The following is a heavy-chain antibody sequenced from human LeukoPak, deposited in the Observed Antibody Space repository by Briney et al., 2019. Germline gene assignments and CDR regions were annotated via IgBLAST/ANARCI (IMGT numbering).Heavy chain of an antibody. J-gene: IGHJ6*03. CDR3: ARVQRYFDWPHYYYYYMDV. Sequence: PSETLSLTCAVYGGSFGGYYWSWIRQPPGKGLEWIGEINHSGSTNYNPSLKSRVTISVDTSKNQFSLKLSSVTAADTAVYYCARVQRYFDWPHYYYYYMDVWGKGTTVTISS. D-gene: IGHD3-9*01. V-gene: IGHV4-34*01. CDR1: GGSFGGYY. CDR2: INHSGST.